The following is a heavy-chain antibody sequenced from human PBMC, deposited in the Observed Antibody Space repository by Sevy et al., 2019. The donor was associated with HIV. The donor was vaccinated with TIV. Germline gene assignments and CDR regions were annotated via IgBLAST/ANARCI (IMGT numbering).Heavy chain of an antibody. CDR1: GGSISSGSYY. J-gene: IGHJ6*03. CDR3: ARAVGYCSSTSCYGHYYYYMDV. V-gene: IGHV4-61*02. D-gene: IGHD2-2*01. CDR2: IYTSGST. Sequence: SETLSLTCTVSGGSISSGSYYWSWIRQPAGKGLEWIGRIYTSGSTNYNPSLKSRVTISVDTSKNQFSLKLSSVTAADTAVYYCARAVGYCSSTSCYGHYYYYMDVWGKGTTVTVSS.